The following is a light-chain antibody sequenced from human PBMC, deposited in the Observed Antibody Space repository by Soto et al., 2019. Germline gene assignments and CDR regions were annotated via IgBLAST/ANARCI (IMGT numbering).Light chain of an antibody. V-gene: IGKV1-6*01. CDR1: QGIGNG. CDR3: LQDINYPGT. Sequence: AIQITKSPSYLSASVATRVTIACRASQGIGNGLGWYQQKPGKAPKVLIYRASNLQSGVPPRFSGSGSGTDFTLAISSLQPEDSATYYCLQDINYPGTFGQGTKVDIK. J-gene: IGKJ1*01. CDR2: RAS.